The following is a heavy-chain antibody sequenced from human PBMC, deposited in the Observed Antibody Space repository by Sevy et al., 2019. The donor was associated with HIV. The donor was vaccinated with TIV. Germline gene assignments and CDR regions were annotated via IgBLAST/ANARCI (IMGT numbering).Heavy chain of an antibody. J-gene: IGHJ4*02. CDR1: GFSLSTSGVG. Sequence: SGPTLVKPTQTLTLTCTFSGFSLSTSGVGVGWIRQPPGKALEWLALIYWDDDKRYSPSLKSRLTITKDTSTNQVVLTMTNMDPVDTATYYCAHRQSSSHSSDFDYWGQGTLVTVSS. CDR3: AHRQSSSHSSDFDY. CDR2: IYWDDDK. V-gene: IGHV2-5*02. D-gene: IGHD6-6*01.